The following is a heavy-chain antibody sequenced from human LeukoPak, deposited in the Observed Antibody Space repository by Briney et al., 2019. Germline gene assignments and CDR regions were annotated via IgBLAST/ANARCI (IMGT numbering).Heavy chain of an antibody. D-gene: IGHD2-21*02. CDR2: IIGDGSVT. V-gene: IGHV3-74*01. CDR1: GFTFSGSW. CDR3: ARFVMVTAGDY. J-gene: IGHJ4*02. Sequence: GGSLRLSCAASGFTFSGSWMHWVRQTPGKGLVWVSRIIGDGSVTSYADSVKGRFTISRDNAKNTVYLQMNSLRDEDTAVYYCARFVMVTAGDYWGQGTLVTVSS.